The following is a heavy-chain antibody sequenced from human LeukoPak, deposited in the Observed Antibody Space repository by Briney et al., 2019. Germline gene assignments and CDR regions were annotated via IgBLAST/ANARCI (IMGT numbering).Heavy chain of an antibody. Sequence: PGGSLRLSCAASGFTFSSYSMNWVRQAPGKGLEWVSSISSSSSYIYYADSVKGRFTISRDNAKNSLYQQMNSLRAEDTAVYYCARGNDYGVFFVDVWGQGTTVTVSS. CDR3: ARGNDYGVFFVDV. V-gene: IGHV3-21*01. CDR1: GFTFSSYS. J-gene: IGHJ6*02. D-gene: IGHD4-17*01. CDR2: ISSSSSYI.